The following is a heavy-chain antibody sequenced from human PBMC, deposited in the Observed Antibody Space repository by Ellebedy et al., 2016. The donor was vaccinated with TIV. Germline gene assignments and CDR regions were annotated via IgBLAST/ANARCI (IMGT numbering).Heavy chain of an antibody. J-gene: IGHJ6*02. CDR3: ARPYGSGTLTYYYGMDV. Sequence: AASVKVSCKVSGGTFSSYGFSWVRQAPGQGLEWMGGIIPIFGTTNYAQKFQGRVTITADESTTTAYMELSSLRSEDKAVYYCARPYGSGTLTYYYGMDVWGQGTTVTVSS. CDR1: GGTFSSYG. D-gene: IGHD3-10*01. V-gene: IGHV1-69*13. CDR2: IIPIFGTT.